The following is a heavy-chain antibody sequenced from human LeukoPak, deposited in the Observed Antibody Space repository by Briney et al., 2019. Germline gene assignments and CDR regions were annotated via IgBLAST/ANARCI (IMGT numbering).Heavy chain of an antibody. CDR1: GFTFSSYS. V-gene: IGHV3-21*01. J-gene: IGHJ5*02. Sequence: PGGSLRLSCAASGFTFSSYSMNWVRQAPGKGLEWVSSISSSSSYIYYADSVKGRFTISRDNAKNSLYLQMNSLRAEDTAVYYCARVGGYDLYWFDPWGQGTLVTVSS. D-gene: IGHD5-12*01. CDR3: ARVGGYDLYWFDP. CDR2: ISSSSSYI.